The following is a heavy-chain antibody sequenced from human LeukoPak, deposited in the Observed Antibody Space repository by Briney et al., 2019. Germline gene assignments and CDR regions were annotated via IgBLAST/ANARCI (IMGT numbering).Heavy chain of an antibody. CDR3: ARDLPFYYDSSGNWFDP. V-gene: IGHV1-2*06. D-gene: IGHD3-22*01. CDR1: GYTFTGYY. Sequence: ASVKVSCKASGYTFTGYYMHWVRQAPGQGLESMGRINPNSGGTNYAQKFQGRVTMTRDTSISTAYMELSRLRSDDTAVYYCARDLPFYYDSSGNWFDPWGQGTLVTVSS. CDR2: INPNSGGT. J-gene: IGHJ5*02.